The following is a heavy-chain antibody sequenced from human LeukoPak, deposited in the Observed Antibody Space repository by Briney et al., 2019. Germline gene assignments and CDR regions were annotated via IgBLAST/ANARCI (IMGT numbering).Heavy chain of an antibody. J-gene: IGHJ6*03. V-gene: IGHV3-33*01. D-gene: IGHD2-2*01. CDR2: IWYDRSNK. CDR1: GFTFSSYG. CDR3: ARERYCSSTSCLLYYYYYMDV. Sequence: GGSLRLSCAASGFTFSSYGMHWVRQAPGKGLEWVAVIWYDRSNKYYADSVKGRFTISRDNSKNTLYLQMNSLRAEDTAVYYCARERYCSSTSCLLYYYYYMDVWGKGTTVTVSS.